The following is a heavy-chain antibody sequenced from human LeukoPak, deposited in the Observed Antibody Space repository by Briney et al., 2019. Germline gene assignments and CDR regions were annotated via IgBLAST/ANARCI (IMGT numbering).Heavy chain of an antibody. J-gene: IGHJ4*02. D-gene: IGHD1-26*01. CDR3: AKESEVGFDY. V-gene: IGHV3-9*03. CDR2: ISWNSGSI. CDR1: GFTFDDYA. Sequence: GGSLRLSCAASGFTFDDYAMHWVRQAPGKGLEWVSGISWNSGSIGYADSVKGRFTISRDNAKNSLYLQMNSLRAEDMALYYCAKESEVGFDYWGQGTLVTVSS.